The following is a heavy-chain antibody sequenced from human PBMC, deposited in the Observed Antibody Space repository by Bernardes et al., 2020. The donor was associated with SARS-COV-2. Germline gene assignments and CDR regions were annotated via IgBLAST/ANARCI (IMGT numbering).Heavy chain of an antibody. CDR3: AKELAYGSSWRDYSYYFGMYV. CDR2: ISGPGRT. CDR1: GFTFSNYA. V-gene: IGHV3-23*01. Sequence: GSLRLSCAASGFTFSNYAMSWVRQAPGKGLEWVSDISGPGRTYYADSVRGRFTISRDNSKNTLYLEMNCLRAEDTAIYYCAKELAYGSSWRDYSYYFGMYVWGQGTTVTVSS. J-gene: IGHJ6*02. D-gene: IGHD6-13*01.